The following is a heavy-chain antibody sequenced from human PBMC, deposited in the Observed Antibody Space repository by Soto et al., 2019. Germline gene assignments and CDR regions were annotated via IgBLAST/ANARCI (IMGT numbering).Heavy chain of an antibody. CDR1: GFSFSTYG. V-gene: IGHV3-30*18. CDR3: AKGRSYYYYYGVDV. CDR2: ISNDGSNK. J-gene: IGHJ6*02. Sequence: LRLSCAASGFSFSTYGMHWVRQAPGKGLEWVAFISNDGSNKYYADSVKGRFTISRDNSKSTLYLQMNSLRAEDTALYYCAKGRSYYYYYGVDVRGQGTTVTVSS.